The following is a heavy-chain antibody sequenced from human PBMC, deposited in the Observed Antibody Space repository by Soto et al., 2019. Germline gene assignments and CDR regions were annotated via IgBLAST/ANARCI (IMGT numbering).Heavy chain of an antibody. D-gene: IGHD2-2*01. J-gene: IGHJ4*02. CDR3: ARGVGYCSSTSCRGLRNDY. CDR2: IYYSGST. CDR1: GGSISSYY. Sequence: SETLSLTCTVSGGSISSYYWSWIRQPPGKGLEWIGYIYYSGSTNYNPSLKSRVTISVDTSKNQFSLKLSSVAAADTAVYYCARGVGYCSSTSCRGLRNDYWGQGTLVTVSS. V-gene: IGHV4-59*01.